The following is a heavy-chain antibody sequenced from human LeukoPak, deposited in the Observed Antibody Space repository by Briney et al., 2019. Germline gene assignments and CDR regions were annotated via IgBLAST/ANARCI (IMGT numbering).Heavy chain of an antibody. J-gene: IGHJ4*02. CDR1: GLTFRTYW. CDR2: INGDGSST. Sequence: GGSLRLSCAASGLTFRTYWMHWVRQAPGKGLVWVSRINGDGSSTNYADSVKGRFTISRDNGKNMVYLQMNSLRDEDTAVYYCARDEAYQLLLWGQGTLVTVSS. CDR3: ARDEAYQLLL. D-gene: IGHD2-2*01. V-gene: IGHV3-74*01.